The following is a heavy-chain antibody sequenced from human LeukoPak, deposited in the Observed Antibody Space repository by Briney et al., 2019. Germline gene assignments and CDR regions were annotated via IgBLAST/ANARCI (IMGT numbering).Heavy chain of an antibody. CDR3: ARGPLHVSLSSGYLKWLDP. D-gene: IGHD3-22*01. Sequence: GASVKVSCKASGGSFRSSTFAWVRQAPGQGLEWMGGIIPYFGTANYALEFQGRATITTDESTSTVYMELSSLISEDTAMYYCARGPLHVSLSSGYLKWLDPWGQGSLVTVSS. V-gene: IGHV1-69*05. CDR1: GGSFRSST. CDR2: IIPYFGTA. J-gene: IGHJ5*02.